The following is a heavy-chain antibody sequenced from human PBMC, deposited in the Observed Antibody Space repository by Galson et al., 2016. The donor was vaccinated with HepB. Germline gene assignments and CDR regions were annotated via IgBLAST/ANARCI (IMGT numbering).Heavy chain of an antibody. D-gene: IGHD6-6*01. CDR3: AKDPQWTTSSRGAFDV. J-gene: IGHJ3*01. V-gene: IGHV1-69*06. CDR1: ADMFKNYA. CDR2: IIPIFGTA. Sequence: SVKVSCKASADMFKNYAVFWVRQAPGQGLEWMGGIIPIFGTAHYSQNFRGRLSISADTSTSTAYLELSSLRAEDTAVYYCAKDPQWTTSSRGAFDVWGQGTMLTVFS.